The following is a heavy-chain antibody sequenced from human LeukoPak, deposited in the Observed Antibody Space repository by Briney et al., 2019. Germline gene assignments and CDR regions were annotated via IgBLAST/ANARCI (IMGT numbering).Heavy chain of an antibody. V-gene: IGHV1-46*01. Sequence: ASVKVSCKASGYTFTNYYMHWVRRAPGQGLEWMGMLNPSGGSASYAQKFQGRVTMTRDTSTSTLYMELSSLRSEDTAVYYCARAQETTVTYYFDYWGQGTLVTVSS. CDR3: ARAQETTVTYYFDY. J-gene: IGHJ4*02. CDR1: GYTFTNYY. CDR2: LNPSGGSA. D-gene: IGHD4-17*01.